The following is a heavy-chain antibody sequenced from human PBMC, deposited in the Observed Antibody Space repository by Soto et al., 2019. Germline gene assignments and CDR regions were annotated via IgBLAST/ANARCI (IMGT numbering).Heavy chain of an antibody. Sequence: EVQLLESGGGLAQPGGSLRLSCAASGFTFSSYAMSWVRQAPGKGLEWVSAISGSVGSTSYADSVKGRFTISRDNSKNTLYLQMNSLRAEDTAVYYCAKQLWFGVHRSFFDYWGQGTLVTVSS. CDR2: ISGSVGST. D-gene: IGHD3-10*01. CDR1: GFTFSSYA. V-gene: IGHV3-23*01. CDR3: AKQLWFGVHRSFFDY. J-gene: IGHJ4*02.